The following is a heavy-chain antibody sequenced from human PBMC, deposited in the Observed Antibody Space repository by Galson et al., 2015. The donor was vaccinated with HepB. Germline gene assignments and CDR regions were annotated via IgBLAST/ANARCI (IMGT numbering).Heavy chain of an antibody. CDR1: GYTFTSYY. CDR2: INPSGGST. CDR3: ARPYYYDSSGTGEYGMDV. V-gene: IGHV1-46*01. J-gene: IGHJ6*02. D-gene: IGHD3-22*01. Sequence: SVKVSCKASGYTFTSYYMHWVRQAPGQGLEWMGIINPSGGSTSYAQKFQGRVTMTRDTSTSTVYMELSSLRSEDTAVYYCARPYYYDSSGTGEYGMDVWGQGTTVTVSS.